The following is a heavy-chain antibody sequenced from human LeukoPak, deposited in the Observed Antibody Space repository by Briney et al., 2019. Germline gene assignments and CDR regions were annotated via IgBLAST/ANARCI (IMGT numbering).Heavy chain of an antibody. CDR2: IYYSGST. CDR1: GGSISSYY. V-gene: IGHV4-59*12. D-gene: IGHD3-16*02. CDR3: ARDRPVIGFDP. J-gene: IGHJ5*02. Sequence: SETLSLTCTVSGGSISSYYWSWIRQPPGKGLEWIGYIYYSGSTNYNPSLKSRVTVSVDTSKNHFSLKLSSVTAADTAVYYCARDRPVIGFDPWGQGTLVTVSS.